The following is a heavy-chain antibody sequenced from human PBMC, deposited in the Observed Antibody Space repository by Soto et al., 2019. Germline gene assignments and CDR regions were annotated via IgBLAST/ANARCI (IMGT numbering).Heavy chain of an antibody. Sequence: QVQLVQSGAEVKKPGASVKVSCKVSGYTLTELSMHWVRQAPGKGLEWMGGFDPEDGETIYAQKYQGRVTKSEDTSTDTAYMELRRLRAEDTDVYYCATGDTIVRGVIIVQSACDIWGQGTMVTVSS. CDR1: GYTLTELS. J-gene: IGHJ3*02. CDR2: FDPEDGET. V-gene: IGHV1-24*01. CDR3: ATGDTIVRGVIIVQSACDI. D-gene: IGHD3-10*01.